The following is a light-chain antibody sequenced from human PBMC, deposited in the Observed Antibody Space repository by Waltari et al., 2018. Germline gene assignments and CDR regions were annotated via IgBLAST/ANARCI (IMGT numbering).Light chain of an antibody. CDR3: MQALQTPLT. CDR1: QSLLHSNGYNY. Sequence: DIVMTQSPLSLPVTPGEPASISCRPSQSLLHSNGYNYLDWYLQKPGQSPQPLIYLGSNRASGVPDRFSGSGSGTDFTLKISRVEAEDVGVYYCMQALQTPLTFGGGTKVEIK. V-gene: IGKV2-28*01. J-gene: IGKJ4*01. CDR2: LGS.